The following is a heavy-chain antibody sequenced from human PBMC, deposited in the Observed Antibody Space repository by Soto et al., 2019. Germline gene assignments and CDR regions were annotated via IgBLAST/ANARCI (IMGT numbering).Heavy chain of an antibody. CDR3: ASPPPVDTAMVTPFHYYGMDV. CDR2: IIPIFGTA. D-gene: IGHD5-18*01. CDR1: GGTFSSYA. Sequence: ASVKVSCKASGGTFSSYAISWVRQAPGQGLEWMGGIIPIFGTANYAQKFQGRVTITADKSTSTAYMELSSLRSDDTAVYYCASPPPVDTAMVTPFHYYGMDVWGQGTTVTVSS. J-gene: IGHJ6*02. V-gene: IGHV1-69*06.